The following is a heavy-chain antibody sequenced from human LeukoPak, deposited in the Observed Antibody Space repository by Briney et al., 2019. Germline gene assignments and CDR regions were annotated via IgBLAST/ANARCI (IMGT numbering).Heavy chain of an antibody. Sequence: GGSLRLSCAASGFTFSSYSMNWVRQAPGKGLEWVSYISSSSSTIYYADSVKGRFTISRDNAKNSLYLQMNSLRAEDTAVYYCARDQDWNASGGLDYWNQGTLATVPA. CDR3: ARDQDWNASGGLDY. J-gene: IGHJ4*02. CDR1: GFTFSSYS. D-gene: IGHD1-1*01. V-gene: IGHV3-48*01. CDR2: ISSSSSTI.